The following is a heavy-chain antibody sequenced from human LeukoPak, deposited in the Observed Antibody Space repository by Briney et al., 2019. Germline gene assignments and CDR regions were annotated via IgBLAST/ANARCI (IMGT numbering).Heavy chain of an antibody. V-gene: IGHV3-15*01. J-gene: IGHJ4*02. CDR1: GFTFSNAW. Sequence: GGSLRLSCAASGFTFSNAWMSWVRQAPGKGLEWVGRIKSKTDGGTTDYAAPVKGRFTISRDDSKNTLYLQMNSLKTEDTAVYYCTRSYKAYYLDYWGQGTLVTVSS. D-gene: IGHD1-26*01. CDR3: TRSYKAYYLDY. CDR2: IKSKTDGGTT.